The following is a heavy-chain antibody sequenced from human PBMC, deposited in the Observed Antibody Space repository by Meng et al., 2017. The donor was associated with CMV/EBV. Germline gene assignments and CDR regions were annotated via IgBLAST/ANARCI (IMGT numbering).Heavy chain of an antibody. CDR1: AGTFSSYT. D-gene: IGHD2-2*01. CDR3: AREILGVQAAATYYYSGMDA. CDR2: NIPLFGTA. J-gene: IGHJ6*02. V-gene: IGHV1-69*05. Sequence: SVQVSCNASAGTFSSYTIIWVRHATGQGLEWMGGNIPLFGTANYAQKFQGRVTITTDESTSTAYMELSSLRSEDTAVYYCAREILGVQAAATYYYSGMDAWGQGTTVTVSS.